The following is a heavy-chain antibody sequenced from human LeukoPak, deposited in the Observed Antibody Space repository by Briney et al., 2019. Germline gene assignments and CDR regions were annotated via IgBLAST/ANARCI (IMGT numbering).Heavy chain of an antibody. D-gene: IGHD4/OR15-4a*01. V-gene: IGHV3-30*04. CDR2: IVYDGSSK. J-gene: IGHJ4*02. CDR1: GFTFSTYA. Sequence: GGSLRLSCAVSGFTFSTYAMQWVRQAPGKGLEWVAVIVYDGSSKYYADSVKGRFTISRDNSKNTLYLQMNSLKTEDTAVYYCARDTLGEGEDANYAVYYFDYWGQGTPVTVSS. CDR3: ARDTLGEGEDANYAVYYFDY.